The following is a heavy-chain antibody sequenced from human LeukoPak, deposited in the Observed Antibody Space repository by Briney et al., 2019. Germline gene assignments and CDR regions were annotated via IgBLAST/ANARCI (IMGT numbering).Heavy chain of an antibody. D-gene: IGHD2-2*01. CDR3: SAYQHP. J-gene: IGHJ5*02. Sequence: PGGSPRLSCAASGFTFSSYAMHWVRQAPGKGLEWVAVISYDGSNKYYADSVKGRFTISRDNSKNTLYLQMNSLRAEDTAVYYCSAYQHPWGQGTLVTVSS. CDR2: ISYDGSNK. CDR1: GFTFSSYA. V-gene: IGHV3-30-3*01.